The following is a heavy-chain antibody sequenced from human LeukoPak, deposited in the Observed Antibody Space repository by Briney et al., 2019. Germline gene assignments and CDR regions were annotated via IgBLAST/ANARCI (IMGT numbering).Heavy chain of an antibody. J-gene: IGHJ3*02. CDR1: GFTFNNYA. CDR2: ISGSGGNT. Sequence: GGSLRLSCAASGFTFNNYAMNWVRQAPGKGLEWVSSISGSGGNTYYADFVKGRFTISRDNSKNTLYLQMNSLRAEDTAVYYCAKPARTDAFDIWGQGTMITVSS. V-gene: IGHV3-23*01. D-gene: IGHD1-14*01. CDR3: AKPARTDAFDI.